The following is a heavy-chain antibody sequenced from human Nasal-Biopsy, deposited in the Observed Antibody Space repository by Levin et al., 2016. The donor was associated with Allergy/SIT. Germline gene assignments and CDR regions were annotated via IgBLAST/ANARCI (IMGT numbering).Heavy chain of an antibody. V-gene: IGHV3-48*03. Sequence: GGSLRLSCVASGFTLSLNEMIWVRQAPGKGLEWLSSMSGTGNTISYADSVRGRFTISRDNAKNSLFLQMTSLAAGDTAVYYCAGIVGSIYGMDLWGQGTTVTVSS. CDR1: GFTLSLNE. CDR2: MSGTGNTI. CDR3: AGIVGSIYGMDL. J-gene: IGHJ6*02. D-gene: IGHD1-14*01.